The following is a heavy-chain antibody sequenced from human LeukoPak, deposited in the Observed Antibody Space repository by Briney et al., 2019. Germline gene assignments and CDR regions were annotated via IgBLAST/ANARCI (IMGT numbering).Heavy chain of an antibody. CDR2: IYWNDDK. CDR1: GFSLSTAGVG. CDR3: AHTGGGPTEYYQNYYYMDV. Sequence: SGPTLVKPTQTITLTCTFSGFSLSTAGVGVGWIRQPPGKALEWLALIYWNDDKRYSPSLQSRLIITRGTSEDQVVLTMTNIDPVDTATYFCAHTGGGPTEYYQNYYYMDVWGKGTTVSVPS. V-gene: IGHV2-5*01. J-gene: IGHJ6*03. D-gene: IGHD2/OR15-2a*01.